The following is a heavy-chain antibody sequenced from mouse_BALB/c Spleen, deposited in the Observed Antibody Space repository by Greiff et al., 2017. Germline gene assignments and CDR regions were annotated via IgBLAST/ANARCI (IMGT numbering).Heavy chain of an antibody. J-gene: IGHJ4*01. CDR1: GFNITDYY. Sequence: VQLQQSGAELVRSGASVKLSCTASGFNITDYYMHWVKQRPEQGLEWIGWIDPENGDTEYAPKFQGKATMTADTSSNTAYLQLSSLTSEDTAVYYWNGGTTATGAMDYRGQGTSVTVSS. V-gene: IGHV14-4*02. D-gene: IGHD1-2*01. CDR3: NGGTTATGAMDY. CDR2: IDPENGDT.